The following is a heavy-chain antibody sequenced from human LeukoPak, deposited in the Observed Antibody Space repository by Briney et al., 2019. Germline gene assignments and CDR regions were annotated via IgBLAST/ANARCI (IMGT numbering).Heavy chain of an antibody. D-gene: IGHD3-10*01. CDR1: GFTFGDYA. V-gene: IGHV3-9*01. J-gene: IGHJ4*02. CDR2: ISWNSDTI. CDR3: AKVGGLGSYYKSPYFAY. Sequence: GGSLRLSCAAAGFTFGDYAMHWVRQAPGKGLEWVSGISWNSDTIGYADSVKGRFTISRDTAKNSLYLQMNCLRPEDTALYYCAKVGGLGSYYKSPYFAYWGQGALVTVSS.